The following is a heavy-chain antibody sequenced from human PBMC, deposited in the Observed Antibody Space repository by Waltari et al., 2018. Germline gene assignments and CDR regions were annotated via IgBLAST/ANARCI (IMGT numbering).Heavy chain of an antibody. V-gene: IGHV3-15*01. CDR3: ATDPGDVGYYSGGYYYPRDY. CDR2: IQSKSDGGTP. CDR1: GFSLTNAR. Sequence: EVQLVESGGGLVKPGESLRLSCAASGFSLTNARMSWVRQAPGKGLEWVGRIQSKSDGGTPDYAAPVRGRFTISRDDSKNTLYLQMYSLKTEDTAVYYCATDPGDVGYYSGGYYYPRDYWGQGTLVTVSS. D-gene: IGHD3-22*01. J-gene: IGHJ4*02.